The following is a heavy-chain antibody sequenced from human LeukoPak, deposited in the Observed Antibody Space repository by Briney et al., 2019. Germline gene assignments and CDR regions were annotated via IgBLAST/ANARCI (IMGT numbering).Heavy chain of an antibody. J-gene: IGHJ3*02. CDR3: VRDHNPSDATGPAFDI. Sequence: KPSETLSLTCTVSGGSISSYYWSWIRQPAGKGLEWIGRIYTSGSTTYNPSLRSRVTMSIDTSTNQFSLSLNSVTAADAAVYYCVRDHNPSDATGPAFDIWGQGAMVTVSS. D-gene: IGHD1-1*01. CDR1: GGSISSYY. V-gene: IGHV4-4*07. CDR2: IYTSGST.